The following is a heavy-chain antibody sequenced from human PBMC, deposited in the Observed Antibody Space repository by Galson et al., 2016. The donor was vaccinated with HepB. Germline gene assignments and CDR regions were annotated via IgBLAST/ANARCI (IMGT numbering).Heavy chain of an antibody. CDR3: ARVAAVGMVDY. CDR1: GGSVSSGGYF. Sequence: SETLSLTCTVSGGSVSSGGYFWSWIRQPPVKGLEWIGYIYYSGSTNYNPSLKSRVTISADMSKNQFSLKLSSVTAADTAVYYCARVAAVGMVDYWGQGTLVTVSS. CDR2: IYYSGST. V-gene: IGHV4-61*08. D-gene: IGHD6-13*01. J-gene: IGHJ4*02.